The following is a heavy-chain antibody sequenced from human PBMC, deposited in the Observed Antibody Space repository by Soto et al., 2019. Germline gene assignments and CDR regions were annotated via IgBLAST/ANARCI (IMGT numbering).Heavy chain of an antibody. J-gene: IGHJ4*02. D-gene: IGHD1-1*01. CDR3: ARAQDSTIEGPYYFDY. CDR2: ISSSGSTI. CDR1: GFTFSSYE. Sequence: GGSLRLSCAASGFTFSSYEMNWVRQAPGKGLEWVSYISSSGSTIYYADSVKGRFTIYRDNAKNSLYLQMNSLRAEDTAVYYCARAQDSTIEGPYYFDYWGQGTLVTVSS. V-gene: IGHV3-48*03.